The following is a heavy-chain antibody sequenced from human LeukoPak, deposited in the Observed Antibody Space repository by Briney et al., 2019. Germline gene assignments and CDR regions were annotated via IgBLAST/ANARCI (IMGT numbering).Heavy chain of an antibody. CDR3: ARNFGLGYCSSTSCYKRAGHFDY. D-gene: IGHD2-2*02. V-gene: IGHV4-4*07. J-gene: IGHJ4*02. CDR2: IYISGNT. Sequence: MPSETLALTCDVSGGSISSYDWSWVRLPAGKGLEWIGRIYISGNTNYNPSLKSRVTMSVDTSKNQFSLKLSSVTAADTAVYYCARNFGLGYCSSTSCYKRAGHFDYWGQGTLVTVSS. CDR1: GGSISSYD.